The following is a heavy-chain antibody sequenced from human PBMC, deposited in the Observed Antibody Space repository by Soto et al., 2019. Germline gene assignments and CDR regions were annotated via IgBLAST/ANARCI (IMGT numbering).Heavy chain of an antibody. CDR2: ISGSGGST. Sequence: GGSLRLSCAASGFTFSSYAMSWVRQAPGKGLEWVSAISGSGGSTYYADSVKGRFTISRDNSKNTLYLQMNSLRAEDTAVYYCAKDQHESFTPYYYYYMDVWGKGTTVTVSS. CDR3: AKDQHESFTPYYYYYMDV. D-gene: IGHD1-26*01. J-gene: IGHJ6*03. V-gene: IGHV3-23*01. CDR1: GFTFSSYA.